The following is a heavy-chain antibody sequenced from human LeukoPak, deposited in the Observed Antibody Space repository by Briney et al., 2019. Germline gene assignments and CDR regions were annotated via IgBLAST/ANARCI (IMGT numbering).Heavy chain of an antibody. D-gene: IGHD3-10*01. CDR3: ARDVWFGERNFDY. CDR1: GYTFKSYG. CDR2: ISAYNGNT. V-gene: IGHV1-18*01. J-gene: IGHJ4*02. Sequence: ASVKVSCKASGYTFKSYGISWVRQAPGQGLEWMGWISAYNGNTNSARKLQGRVTMTTDTSTSTASMELRSLTSDDTAVYYCARDVWFGERNFDYWGQGTLVTVSS.